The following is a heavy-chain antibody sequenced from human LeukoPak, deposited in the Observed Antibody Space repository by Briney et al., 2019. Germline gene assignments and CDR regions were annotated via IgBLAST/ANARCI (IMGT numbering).Heavy chain of an antibody. D-gene: IGHD3-22*01. CDR2: ISTSNGDT. V-gene: IGHV1-18*01. J-gene: IGHJ3*02. Sequence: ASVKVSCKASGYTFTDYGISWVRQTPGQGLEWMGWISTSNGDTNYAQKVQGRVTMTTDTSTSTAYMELRSLRSDDTAVYYCARDYLEKNGYWSDTFDIWGQGTMVTVSS. CDR3: ARDYLEKNGYWSDTFDI. CDR1: GYTFTDYG.